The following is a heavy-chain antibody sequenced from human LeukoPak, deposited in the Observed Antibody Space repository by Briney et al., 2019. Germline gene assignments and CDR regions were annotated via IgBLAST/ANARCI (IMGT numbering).Heavy chain of an antibody. CDR1: GYTFTGYY. J-gene: IGHJ5*02. Sequence: GASVKVSCKASGYTFTGYYMHWVRQAPGQGLEWMGWIHPNSGGTNYAQKFQGRVTITADTSITTAYMELSGLRSDDTAVYYCARDLSGWNWFDPWGQGTLVTVSS. D-gene: IGHD6-19*01. CDR2: IHPNSGGT. V-gene: IGHV1-2*02. CDR3: ARDLSGWNWFDP.